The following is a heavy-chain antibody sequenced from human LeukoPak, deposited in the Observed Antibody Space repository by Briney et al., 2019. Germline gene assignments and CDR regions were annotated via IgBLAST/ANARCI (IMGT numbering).Heavy chain of an antibody. D-gene: IGHD6-13*01. CDR3: ARGPIANSFDY. V-gene: IGHV4-34*01. J-gene: IGHJ4*02. CDR1: GGSFSGYY. Sequence: SESLSLTCAVYGGSFSGYYWSWIRQPPGKGLEWIGEINHSGSTNYNPSLKSRVTISVDTSKNQFSLKLSSATAADTAVYYCARGPIANSFDYWGQGALVTVSS. CDR2: INHSGST.